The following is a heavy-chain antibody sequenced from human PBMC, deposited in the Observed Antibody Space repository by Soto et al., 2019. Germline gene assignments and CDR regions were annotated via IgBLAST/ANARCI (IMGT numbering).Heavy chain of an antibody. CDR3: ARDVCV. V-gene: IGHV3-66*01. CDR1: GFTVSNNY. Sequence: EVQLVESGGGLVQPGGSLRLSCAASGFTVSNNYMSWVRQAPGKGLEWVSVICGGSTYYADSVKGRFTISRDNSKNTLYLQMNSLRAEDTAVYYCARDVCVWGRGTTVTVSS. CDR2: ICGGST. J-gene: IGHJ6*04.